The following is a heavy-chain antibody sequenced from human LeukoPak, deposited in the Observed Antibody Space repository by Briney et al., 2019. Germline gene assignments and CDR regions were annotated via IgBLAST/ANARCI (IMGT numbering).Heavy chain of an antibody. CDR3: ARAPVTSCRGAFCYPFDY. CDR1: GFTFSNYG. J-gene: IGHJ4*02. D-gene: IGHD2-21*01. Sequence: GGTLRLSCAASGFTFSNYGMSWVRQAPGKGLEWVSASSSSDPGTYYADSVRGRFTISRDNSKNTLYLQMNRLRVDDAAVYYCARAPVTSCRGAFCYPFDYWGQGILVTVSS. CDR2: SSSSDPGT. V-gene: IGHV3-23*01.